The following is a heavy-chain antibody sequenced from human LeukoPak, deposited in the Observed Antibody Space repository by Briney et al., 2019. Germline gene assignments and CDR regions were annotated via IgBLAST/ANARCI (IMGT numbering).Heavy chain of an antibody. J-gene: IGHJ4*02. CDR2: IIPIFGTA. CDR3: ARDLSGDYFDY. D-gene: IGHD4-17*01. V-gene: IGHV1-69*05. CDR1: GYTFTSYY. Sequence: GASVKVSCKASGYTFTSYYMHWVRQAPGQGLEWMGGIIPIFGTANYAQKFQGRVTITTDESTSTAYMELSSLRSEDTAVYYCARDLSGDYFDYWSQGTLVTVSS.